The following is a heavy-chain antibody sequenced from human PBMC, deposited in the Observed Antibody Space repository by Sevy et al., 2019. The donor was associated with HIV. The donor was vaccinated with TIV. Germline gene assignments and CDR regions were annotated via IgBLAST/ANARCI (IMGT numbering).Heavy chain of an antibody. CDR1: GFTFSSYS. D-gene: IGHD3-16*01. J-gene: IGHJ5*02. V-gene: IGHV3-21*01. Sequence: GGSLRLSCAASGFTFSSYSMSWVRQAPGKGLEWVSSISTSSSYMYYADSVKGRFTISRENAKNSLFLQMNSLRAEDTAVYYCASRYNYDPGRFDPWGQGTLVTVSS. CDR3: ASRYNYDPGRFDP. CDR2: ISTSSSYM.